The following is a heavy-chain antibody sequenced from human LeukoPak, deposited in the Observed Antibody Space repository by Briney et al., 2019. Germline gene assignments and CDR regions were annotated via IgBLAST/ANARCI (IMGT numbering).Heavy chain of an antibody. J-gene: IGHJ3*02. D-gene: IGHD2-2*01. CDR1: GGSISSSSYC. CDR3: ARRPLIVVVPPHAFGI. Sequence: SETLSLTCTVSGGSISSSSYCWGWIRQPPGKGLEWIGSIYYSGSTYYNPSLKSRVTISVDTSKNQFSLKLSSVTAADTAVYYCARRPLIVVVPPHAFGIWGQGTMVTVSS. CDR2: IYYSGST. V-gene: IGHV4-39*01.